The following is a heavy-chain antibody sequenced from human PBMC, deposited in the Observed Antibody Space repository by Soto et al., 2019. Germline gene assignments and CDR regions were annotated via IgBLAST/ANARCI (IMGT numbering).Heavy chain of an antibody. CDR1: GFTFGDYA. CDR2: IRSKAYGGTT. V-gene: IGHV3-49*04. D-gene: IGHD1-26*01. J-gene: IGHJ6*02. Sequence: PGGSLRLSCTASGFTFGDYAMSWVRQAPGKGLEWVGFIRSKAYGGTTEYAASVKGRFTISRDDSKSIAYLQMNSLKTEDTAVYYCTRDHGIVGATDYYGMDVWGQGTTVTVSS. CDR3: TRDHGIVGATDYYGMDV.